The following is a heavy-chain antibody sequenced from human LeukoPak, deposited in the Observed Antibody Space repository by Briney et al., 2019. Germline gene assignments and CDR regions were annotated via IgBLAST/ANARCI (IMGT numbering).Heavy chain of an antibody. Sequence: GRSLRLSCAASGFTFSSYAMHWVRQAPGKGLEWVAVISYDGSNKYYADSVKGLFTISRDNSKNTLYLQMNSLRDEDTAVYYCARDLRESSGWGYYYYGMDVWGQGTTVTVSS. J-gene: IGHJ6*02. D-gene: IGHD6-19*01. CDR3: ARDLRESSGWGYYYYGMDV. V-gene: IGHV3-30*04. CDR2: ISYDGSNK. CDR1: GFTFSSYA.